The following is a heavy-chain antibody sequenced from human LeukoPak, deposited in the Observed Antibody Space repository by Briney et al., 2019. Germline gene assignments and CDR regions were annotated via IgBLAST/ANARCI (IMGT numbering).Heavy chain of an antibody. J-gene: IGHJ4*02. CDR3: ARALHSSTWYKPYDY. CDR2: ISSDSSYI. D-gene: IGHD6-13*01. CDR1: GFIFSAYT. Sequence: PGGSLRLSCAASGFIFSAYTMTWVRQAPGKGLEWVSSISSDSSYIYYADSVKGRLTISRDNAKKSLYLQMNSLTAEDTAVYYCARALHSSTWYKPYDYWGQGTLVTVSS. V-gene: IGHV3-21*01.